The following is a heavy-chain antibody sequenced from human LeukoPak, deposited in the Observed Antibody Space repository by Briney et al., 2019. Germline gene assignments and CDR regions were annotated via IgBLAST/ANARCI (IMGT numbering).Heavy chain of an antibody. D-gene: IGHD2-2*02. V-gene: IGHV4-59*08. CDR3: ARHSTYCSSTSCHKRNYYYYMDV. J-gene: IGHJ6*03. CDR1: GGSISSYY. Sequence: PSETLSHTCTVSGGSISSYYWSWIRQPPGKGLEWIGYIYYSGSTNYNPSLKSRVTISVDTSKNQFSLKLCSVTAADTAVYYCARHSTYCSSTSCHKRNYYYYMDVWGKGTTVTVSS. CDR2: IYYSGST.